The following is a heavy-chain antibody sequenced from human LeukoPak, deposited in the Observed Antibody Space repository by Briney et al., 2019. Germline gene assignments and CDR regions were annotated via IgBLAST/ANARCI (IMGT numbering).Heavy chain of an antibody. J-gene: IGHJ4*02. CDR1: RDSITGYY. CDR2: IYSSGNT. D-gene: IGHD5/OR15-5a*01. V-gene: IGHV4-4*07. Sequence: ASETLSLTCTVSRDSITGYYWSWIRQPAEKGLEWIGRIYSSGNTNYNPSLKSRVTMSVDTSKNQFSLTLNSVTAADTAVYYCARGTSVSGADFDYWGQGTLVTVSS. CDR3: ARGTSVSGADFDY.